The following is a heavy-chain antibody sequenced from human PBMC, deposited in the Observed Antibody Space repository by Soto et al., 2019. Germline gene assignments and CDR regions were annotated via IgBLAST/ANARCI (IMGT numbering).Heavy chain of an antibody. CDR2: INGGNGNT. CDR1: GYSFSTHA. V-gene: IGHV1-3*01. CDR3: ARGKGMEENYYYYGMDV. D-gene: IGHD1-1*01. Sequence: ASVEVSCKASGYSFSTHAMHWVRQAPGQGLEWMGWINGGNGNTKYSQKFRDRVTITRDASASTGYMELSSLRSEDTAVYYCARGKGMEENYYYYGMDVWGQGTTVTVSS. J-gene: IGHJ6*02.